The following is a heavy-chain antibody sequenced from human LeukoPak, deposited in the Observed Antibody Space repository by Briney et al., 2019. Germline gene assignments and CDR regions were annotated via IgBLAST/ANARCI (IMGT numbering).Heavy chain of an antibody. CDR3: ARDRRAYYDILAGYSTGNYMDV. Sequence: AGTSLRLSCVASGFTFSNYDMHWVRQAPGKGLEWVAVISHDGSRIYYIDSVKGRFTISRDNSKNTLYLQMNSLRAEDTAVYYCARDRRAYYDILAGYSTGNYMDVWGKGTTVTISS. J-gene: IGHJ6*03. V-gene: IGHV3-30*03. CDR2: ISHDGSRI. D-gene: IGHD3-9*01. CDR1: GFTFSNYD.